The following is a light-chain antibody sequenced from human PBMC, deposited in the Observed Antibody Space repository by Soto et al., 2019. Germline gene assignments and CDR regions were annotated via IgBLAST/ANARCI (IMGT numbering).Light chain of an antibody. Sequence: DILMTQSPATLSVSPGERATLSCRASQNVITNFAWYQQRPGHTPRLLIYSASTRVTGIPARFSGSGSGTEFTLTISSLQPDDFATYYCQQYNSYWTFGQGTKVDIK. CDR3: QQYNSYWT. CDR1: QNVITN. J-gene: IGKJ1*01. CDR2: SAS. V-gene: IGKV3-15*01.